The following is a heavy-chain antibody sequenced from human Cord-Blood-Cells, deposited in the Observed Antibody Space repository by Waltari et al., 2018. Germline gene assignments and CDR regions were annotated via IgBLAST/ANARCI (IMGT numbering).Heavy chain of an antibody. CDR1: GYTFTGYY. D-gene: IGHD6-13*01. CDR2: VNPNSGGT. V-gene: IGHV1-2*04. CDR3: ARSSSIAAASDAFDI. Sequence: QVQLVQSGAEVKKPGASVKVSCKASGYTFTGYYMHWVRRAPGQGLEWMGWVNPNSGGTNYAQKFQSWVTMTRETSISTAYMELSRLRSDDTAVYYCARSSSIAAASDAFDIWGQGTMVTVSS. J-gene: IGHJ3*02.